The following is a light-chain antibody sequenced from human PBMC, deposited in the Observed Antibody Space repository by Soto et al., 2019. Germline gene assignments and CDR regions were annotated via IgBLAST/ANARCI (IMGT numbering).Light chain of an antibody. J-gene: IGKJ3*01. CDR3: QQYGSSPFT. V-gene: IGKV3-20*01. CDR2: NAA. CDR1: QGVSNSF. Sequence: EIVLTQFPGTRSLSPGERVTLSCRASQGVSNSFLAWYQQKPGQAPRPLIYNAASRAGGIPDRFRGSGSGTDFTLTISRLEPEDFAVYYCQQYGSSPFTFGPGTKVEIK.